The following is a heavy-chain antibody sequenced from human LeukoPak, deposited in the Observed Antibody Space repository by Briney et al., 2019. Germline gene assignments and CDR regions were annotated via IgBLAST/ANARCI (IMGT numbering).Heavy chain of an antibody. CDR1: GFAFSSYW. Sequence: GGSLRLSCAVSGFAFSSYWMSWVRQAPGKGLEWVANIKRDGSEKYYVDSVKGRFTISRDNAKNSLFLQMNSLTAEDTAVYYCTRGQTTFGPWGQGTLVTVSS. V-gene: IGHV3-7*01. J-gene: IGHJ5*02. CDR2: IKRDGSEK. CDR3: TRGQTTFGP. D-gene: IGHD1-7*01.